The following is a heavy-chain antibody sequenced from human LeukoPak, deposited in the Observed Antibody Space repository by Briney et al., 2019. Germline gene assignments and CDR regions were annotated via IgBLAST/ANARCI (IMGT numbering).Heavy chain of an antibody. V-gene: IGHV1-2*02. D-gene: IGHD3-9*01. J-gene: IGHJ4*02. Sequence: ASVKVSCKASGYTFTGYYMHWVRQAPGQGLEWMGWINPNSGGSNYAQKFQGRVTMTSDTSINTAYMELSRLISDDTAVYYCARALAQGGSFDLYYFDSWGQGSLVTVSS. CDR3: ARALAQGGSFDLYYFDS. CDR1: GYTFTGYY. CDR2: INPNSGGS.